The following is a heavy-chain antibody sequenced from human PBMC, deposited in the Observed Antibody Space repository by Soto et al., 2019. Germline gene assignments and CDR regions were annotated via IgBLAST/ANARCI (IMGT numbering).Heavy chain of an antibody. V-gene: IGHV3-48*02. CDR2: ISSSSTI. CDR3: ARDIPYGPGGMDV. J-gene: IGHJ6*02. Sequence: EVQLVESGGGLVQPGGSLRLSCAASGFTFSSYSMNWVRQAPGKGLEWVSYISSSSTIYYADSVKGRFTISRDNAKNSLYLQMNSLRDEDTAVYYCARDIPYGPGGMDVWGQGTTVTVSS. D-gene: IGHD4-17*01. CDR1: GFTFSSYS.